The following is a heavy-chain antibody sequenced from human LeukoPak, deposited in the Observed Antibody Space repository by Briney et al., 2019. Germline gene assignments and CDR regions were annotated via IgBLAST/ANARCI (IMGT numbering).Heavy chain of an antibody. CDR2: IYASGSS. CDR3: ARDWGLLATSGRGALDI. V-gene: IGHV4-61*09. CDR1: GGSISSGRYY. D-gene: IGHD2-15*01. J-gene: IGHJ3*02. Sequence: PSETLSLTCTVSGGSISSGRYYWSWIRKPAGKGLEWIGHIYASGSSNYNPSLKSRVTISVDTSKNQFSLNLSSVTAADTAVYYCARDWGLLATSGRGALDIWGQGTMVTVSS.